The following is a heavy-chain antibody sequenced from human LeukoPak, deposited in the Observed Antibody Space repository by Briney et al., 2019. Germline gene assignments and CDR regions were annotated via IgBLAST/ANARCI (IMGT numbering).Heavy chain of an antibody. CDR2: IHYSGGST. D-gene: IGHD5-24*01. V-gene: IGHV3-23*01. J-gene: IGHJ4*02. CDR1: VFTFNNYA. CDR3: AKVIREVDMSHDY. Sequence: GGSLRLSCAASVFTFNNYALSWVRQAPGKGLEWVLAIHYSGGSTYYADSVKGRFSISRDNSKNTLYLQMNSLRAEDTAVYYCAKVIREVDMSHDYWGQGALVTVSS.